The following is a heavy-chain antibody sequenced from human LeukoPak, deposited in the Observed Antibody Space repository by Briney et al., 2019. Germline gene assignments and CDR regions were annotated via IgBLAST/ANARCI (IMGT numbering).Heavy chain of an antibody. Sequence: ASVKVSCKASGYTFTSYGISWVRQAPGQGLEWMGWISAYNGNTNYAQKLQGRVTMTTDTSTSTAYMELRSLRSDDTAVYYCARGAVDRREIAVAGFFDYWGQGTLVTVSS. J-gene: IGHJ4*02. CDR1: GYTFTSYG. CDR2: ISAYNGNT. CDR3: ARGAVDRREIAVAGFFDY. V-gene: IGHV1-18*01. D-gene: IGHD6-19*01.